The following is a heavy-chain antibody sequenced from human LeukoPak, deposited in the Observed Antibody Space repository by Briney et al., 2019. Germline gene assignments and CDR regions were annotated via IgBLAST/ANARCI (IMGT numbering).Heavy chain of an antibody. D-gene: IGHD5-18*01. J-gene: IGHJ4*02. Sequence: GGSLRLSCAASGFTFSSYWMSWVRQAPGKGLEWVANIKQDGSEKYYVDSVKGRFTISRDNAKNSLYLQMNSLRAEDTAVYYCASGMYSYGHALDYWGQGTLVTVSS. CDR3: ASGMYSYGHALDY. CDR1: GFTFSSYW. CDR2: IKQDGSEK. V-gene: IGHV3-7*05.